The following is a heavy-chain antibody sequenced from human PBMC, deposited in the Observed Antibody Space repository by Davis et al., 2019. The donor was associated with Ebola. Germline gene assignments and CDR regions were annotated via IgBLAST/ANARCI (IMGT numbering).Heavy chain of an antibody. D-gene: IGHD1-20*01. CDR1: GYNFSKYW. CDR3: ATLRRTITGMDDGFDI. J-gene: IGHJ3*02. CDR2: IYPDDSDT. V-gene: IGHV5-51*01. Sequence: GESLKISCKGSGYNFSKYWIAWVRQMPGKGLDWMGIIYPDDSDTRYSPSFLGQVTISADKSAKTAFLQWSSLKASDTAIYYCATLRRTITGMDDGFDIWGHGTMVTVSS.